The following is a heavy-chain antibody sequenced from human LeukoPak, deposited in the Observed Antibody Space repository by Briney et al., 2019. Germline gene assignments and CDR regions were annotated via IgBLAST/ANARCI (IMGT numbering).Heavy chain of an antibody. J-gene: IGHJ4*02. D-gene: IGHD4-17*01. CDR3: ARHLIDYGDSPPVD. V-gene: IGHV4-4*02. Sequence: PSETLSLTCAVSGGSISSSNWWSWVRQPPGKGLEWIGYIYYSGSTNYNPSLKSRVTISEDTSKNQVSLKLSSVTAADTAVYYCARHLIDYGDSPPVDWGQGTLVTVSS. CDR1: GGSISSSNW. CDR2: IYYSGST.